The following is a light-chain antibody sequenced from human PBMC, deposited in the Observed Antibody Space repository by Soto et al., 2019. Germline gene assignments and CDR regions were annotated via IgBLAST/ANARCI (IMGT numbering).Light chain of an antibody. CDR1: SSDIGGYNY. V-gene: IGLV2-14*03. Sequence: QSALTQPASVSGSPGQSIAISCTGTSSDIGGYNYVSWYQQSPGKAPKRLIYDVNGRPSGVSPRFSASKSDNTASLTISGLQAEDEADYYCSSYRSGSALVVFGTGTKLTVL. J-gene: IGLJ1*01. CDR2: DVN. CDR3: SSYRSGSALVV.